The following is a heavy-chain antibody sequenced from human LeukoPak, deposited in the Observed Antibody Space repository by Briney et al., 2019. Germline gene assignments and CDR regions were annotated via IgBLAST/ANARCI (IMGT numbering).Heavy chain of an antibody. V-gene: IGHV4-39*02. CDR2: IYNSGST. D-gene: IGHD3-16*01. CDR1: GGSISSSYYY. Sequence: PSETLSLTCTVSGGSISSSYYYWGWIRQPPGKGLEWIGSIYNSGSTHYNPSLKSRVTISVDTSKNQFSLKLSSVTAADTAVYYCARDRIGGEEYWGQGTLVTVSS. J-gene: IGHJ4*02. CDR3: ARDRIGGEEY.